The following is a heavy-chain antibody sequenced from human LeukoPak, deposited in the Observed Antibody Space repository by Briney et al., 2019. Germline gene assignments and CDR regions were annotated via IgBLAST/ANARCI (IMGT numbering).Heavy chain of an antibody. CDR3: AREGVGALGDY. CDR2: ISGSGGST. D-gene: IGHD1-26*01. CDR1: GFIFSSHA. Sequence: GGSLRLSCVASGFIFSSHAMSWVRQAPGKGLEWVSAISGSGGSTYYADSVKGRFTISRDNSKNTLYLQMNSLRAEDTAVYYCAREGVGALGDYWGQGTLVTVFS. J-gene: IGHJ4*02. V-gene: IGHV3-23*01.